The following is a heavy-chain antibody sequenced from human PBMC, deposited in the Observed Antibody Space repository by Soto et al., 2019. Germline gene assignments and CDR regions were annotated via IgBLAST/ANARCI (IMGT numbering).Heavy chain of an antibody. CDR1: GFTFDEFG. D-gene: IGHD3-3*01. V-gene: IGHV3-20*04. Sequence: PGGSLRLSCAASGFTFDEFGMSWVRQAPGKGPEWVSSFNWNGNTIYYADSVKGRFTISRDTAKNSLYLQMNSLRAEDTAVYYCARVVDTLGGGSKVLDWLLPSWFDYWGRGTLVTVSS. CDR3: ARVVDTLGGGSKVLDWLLPSWFDY. J-gene: IGHJ4*02. CDR2: FNWNGNTI.